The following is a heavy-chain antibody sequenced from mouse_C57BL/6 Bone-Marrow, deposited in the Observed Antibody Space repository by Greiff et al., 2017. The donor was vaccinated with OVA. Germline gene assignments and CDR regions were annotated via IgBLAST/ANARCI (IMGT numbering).Heavy chain of an antibody. D-gene: IGHD1-1*01. CDR2: IDPENGDT. V-gene: IGHV14-4*01. Sequence: EVKLQESGAELVRPGASVKLSCTASGFNIKDDYMHWVKQRPEQGLEWIGWIDPENGDTEYASKFQGKATITADTSSNTAYLQLSSLTSEDTAVYYCTTWSTTVVASRGAYWGQGTLVTVSA. CDR3: TTWSTTVVASRGAY. J-gene: IGHJ3*01. CDR1: GFNIKDDY.